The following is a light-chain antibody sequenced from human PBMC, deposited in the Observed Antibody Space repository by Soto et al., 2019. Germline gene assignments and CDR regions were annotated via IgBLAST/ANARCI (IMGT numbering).Light chain of an antibody. CDR2: EVS. J-gene: IGLJ1*01. CDR1: SSDVGGYNY. V-gene: IGLV2-14*01. CDR3: SSYTSSSTYV. Sequence: QSALTQPASVSGSPGQSITISCTGTSSDVGGYNYVSWYQQHPGKAPKLMIYEVSNRPSGVSNRFSGSKSGTTASLTISGLQAEDEAAYYCSSYTSSSTYVFGTGTKVTVL.